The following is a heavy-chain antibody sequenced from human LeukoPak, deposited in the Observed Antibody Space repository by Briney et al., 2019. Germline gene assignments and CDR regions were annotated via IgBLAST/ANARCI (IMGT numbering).Heavy chain of an antibody. CDR2: ITPNSGGT. J-gene: IGHJ4*02. D-gene: IGHD5-24*01. CDR1: GYTFTGYY. Sequence: GASVKVSCKASGYTFTGYYMHWVRQAPGQGLEWMGRITPNSGGTNYAQKFQGRVTMTRDTSISTAYMELSRLRSDDTAVYYCARSGDGYNHFPFDYWGQGTLVTVSS. V-gene: IGHV1-2*06. CDR3: ARSGDGYNHFPFDY.